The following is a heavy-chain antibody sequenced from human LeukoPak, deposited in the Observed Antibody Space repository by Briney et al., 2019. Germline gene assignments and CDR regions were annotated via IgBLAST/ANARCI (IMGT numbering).Heavy chain of an antibody. J-gene: IGHJ4*02. Sequence: GGSLRLSCAASGFTFSNYDMHWVRQAPGKGLEWVAFIRYDGSNEYYADSVKGRFTISRDNSKNTLYLQMNSLRAEDTAVYYCARGQVLGNWGQGTLVTVSS. CDR3: ARGQVLGN. CDR2: IRYDGSNE. V-gene: IGHV3-30*02. D-gene: IGHD2/OR15-2a*01. CDR1: GFTFSNYD.